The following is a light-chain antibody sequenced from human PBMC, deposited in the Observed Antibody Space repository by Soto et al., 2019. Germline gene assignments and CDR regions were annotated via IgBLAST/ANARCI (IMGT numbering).Light chain of an antibody. Sequence: EIVLRQSPGTLSLSPGERATLSCRASQSVSSSYLAWYQQKPGQAPRLLSYGASSRATGIPDRFSGSGSGTDFTLTISRLEPEDFAVYYCQQYGSSPPWTFGQGT. CDR1: QSVSSSY. CDR3: QQYGSSPPWT. CDR2: GAS. V-gene: IGKV3-20*01. J-gene: IGKJ1*01.